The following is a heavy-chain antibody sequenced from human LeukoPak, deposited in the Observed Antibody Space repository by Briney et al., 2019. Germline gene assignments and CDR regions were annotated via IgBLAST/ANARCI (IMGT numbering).Heavy chain of an antibody. CDR3: ARSRVDY. CDR1: GFTFSSYW. J-gene: IGHJ4*02. Sequence: GGSLRLSCAASGFTFSSYWMTWVRQAPGKGLEWVANINQGGSEKFYVDSVKGRFTISRDNANNSLYLQMNSLRAEDTAVYYCARSRVDYWGQGTLVTVSS. CDR2: INQGGSEK. V-gene: IGHV3-7*05.